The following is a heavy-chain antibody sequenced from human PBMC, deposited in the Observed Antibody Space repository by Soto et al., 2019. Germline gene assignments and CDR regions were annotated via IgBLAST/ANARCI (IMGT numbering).Heavy chain of an antibody. J-gene: IGHJ3*01. CDR3: ERPASAGGRDAFDV. D-gene: IGHD2-8*02. CDR2: IDPTDSFT. Sequence: GESLKISCKASGYKFTTFWLNWVRQTPGKGLEWLGRIDPTDSFTNYSPPFEGHVTISVDRSISTAYLQWNSLQASDTAIYYCERPASAGGRDAFDVWRQGTTVTVSS. V-gene: IGHV5-10-1*01. CDR1: GYKFTTFW.